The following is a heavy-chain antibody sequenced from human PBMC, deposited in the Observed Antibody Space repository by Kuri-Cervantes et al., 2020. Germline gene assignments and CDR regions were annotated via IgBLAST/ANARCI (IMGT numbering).Heavy chain of an antibody. CDR2: ISGSGAST. CDR3: AKANGGVTTLDY. V-gene: IGHV3-23*01. J-gene: IGHJ4*02. Sequence: ETLSLTCEASGLTFSSYAMRWVRQAPGKGLEWVSAISGSGASTSYADSVKGRFTISRDDSRNTLYLQMNSLRAEDTAAYYCAKANGGVTTLDYWGQGTLVTVSS. CDR1: GLTFSSYA. D-gene: IGHD4-17*01.